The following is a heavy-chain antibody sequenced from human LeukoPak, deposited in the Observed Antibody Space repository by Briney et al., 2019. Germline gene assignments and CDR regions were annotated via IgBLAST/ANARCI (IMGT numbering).Heavy chain of an antibody. J-gene: IGHJ6*02. V-gene: IGHV1-24*01. CDR1: GYPLNELS. CDR2: FHREDGDK. D-gene: IGHD2-8*01. Sequence: APVRLCCTVSGYPLNELSMHWVRQSPGKGLEWMGGFHREDGDKIYAQSFQGRFTLTKDTSADTAYLELSSLRSEDTAVYYCATAGLMGQTYFGLFVWGQGRTVRVSS. CDR3: ATAGLMGQTYFGLFV.